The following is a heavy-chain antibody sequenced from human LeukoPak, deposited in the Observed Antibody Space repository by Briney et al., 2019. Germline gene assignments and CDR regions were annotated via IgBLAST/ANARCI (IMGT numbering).Heavy chain of an antibody. Sequence: SETLSLTCAVYGGSFSGYYWSWIRQPPGKGLEWIGEINHSGSTNYNPSLKSRVTISVDTSKNQFSLKLSSVTAADTAVYYCARAQDIWSGYRHFDIWGQGTTVTVSS. D-gene: IGHD3-3*01. CDR3: ARAQDIWSGYRHFDI. CDR2: INHSGST. J-gene: IGHJ3*02. CDR1: GGSFSGYY. V-gene: IGHV4-34*01.